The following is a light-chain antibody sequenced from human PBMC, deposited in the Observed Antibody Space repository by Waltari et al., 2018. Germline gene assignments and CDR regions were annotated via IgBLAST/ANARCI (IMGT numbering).Light chain of an antibody. CDR3: SSYAGSNNVV. CDR2: EVS. V-gene: IGLV2-8*01. J-gene: IGLJ2*01. Sequence: QSALTQPPSASGSPGQSVTISCPGTSSDVGGYNYLSWYQQHPGKAPKLIIYEVSKRPSGVPGRFSGSTSGNTASSTVAGLQAEDEADYCCSSYAGSNNVVFGGGTKLTVL. CDR1: SSDVGGYNY.